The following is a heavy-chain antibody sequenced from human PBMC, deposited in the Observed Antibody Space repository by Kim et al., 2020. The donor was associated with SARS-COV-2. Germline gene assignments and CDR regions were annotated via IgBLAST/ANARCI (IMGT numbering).Heavy chain of an antibody. J-gene: IGHJ4*01. CDR1: GFSFGDYT. CDR2: INWNSGSL. Sequence: GGSLRLSCATSGFSFGDYTMHWVRQVPGKGLEWVSCINWNSGSLHYADSVKGRFTISRDNAKNSLYLQMNSLRPEDTAFYYCAKDAHGYGYGYHVDYWG. V-gene: IGHV3-9*01. CDR3: AKDAHGYGYGYHVDY. D-gene: IGHD5-18*01.